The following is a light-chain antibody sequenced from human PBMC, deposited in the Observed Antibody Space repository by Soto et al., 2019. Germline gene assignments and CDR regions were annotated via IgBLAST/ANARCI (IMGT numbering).Light chain of an antibody. CDR1: SSDVGGYND. CDR2: EVS. V-gene: IGLV2-8*01. J-gene: IGLJ2*01. CDR3: SSDAGIGNLV. Sequence: QSALTQPPSASGSPGQSVTISCTGTSSDVGGYNDVSWYQQHPGKAPKLMIYEVSKRPSGVPDRFSGSKSGTSASLAVSPLQGEDEADYYGSSDAGIGNLVFAEGTK.